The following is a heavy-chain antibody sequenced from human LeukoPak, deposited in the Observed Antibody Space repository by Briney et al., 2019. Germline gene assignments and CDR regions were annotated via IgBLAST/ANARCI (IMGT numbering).Heavy chain of an antibody. J-gene: IGHJ5*02. CDR3: ARRDYDFWSGSNWFDP. CDR2: IYYSGST. D-gene: IGHD3-3*01. Sequence: SETLSLTCTVSGGSISSSSYYWGWIRQPPGKRLEWIGSIYYSGSTYYNPSLKSRVTISVDTSKNQFFLKLSSVTAADTAVYYCARRDYDFWSGSNWFDPWGQGTLVTVSS. V-gene: IGHV4-39*01. CDR1: GGSISSSSYY.